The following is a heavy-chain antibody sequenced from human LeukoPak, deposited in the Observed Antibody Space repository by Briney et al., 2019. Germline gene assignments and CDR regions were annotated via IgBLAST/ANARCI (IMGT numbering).Heavy chain of an antibody. V-gene: IGHV3-23*01. CDR2: ISGSGGST. J-gene: IGHJ4*02. Sequence: PGGSLRLSCAASGFTFSSYAMSWVRQAPGKGLEWVSAISGSGGSTYYADSVKGRFTISRDNSKNTLYLQMNSLRAEDTAVYYCAKDLPSSHGDCVGYFDYWGQGTLVTVSS. D-gene: IGHD2-21*02. CDR1: GFTFSSYA. CDR3: AKDLPSSHGDCVGYFDY.